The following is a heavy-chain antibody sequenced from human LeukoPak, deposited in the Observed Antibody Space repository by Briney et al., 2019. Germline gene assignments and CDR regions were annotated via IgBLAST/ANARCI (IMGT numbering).Heavy chain of an antibody. D-gene: IGHD6-13*01. CDR3: ARGPSSSWAKTFDY. V-gene: IGHV3-11*01. J-gene: IGHJ4*02. CDR2: ISSSGSNI. Sequence: TGGSLRLSCAASGFTFSDYYMSWIRQAPGKGLEWVSYISSSGSNIYYAASVKGRFTISRDNAKNSLYLQMNSLRAEDTAVCYCARGPSSSWAKTFDYWGQGTLVTVSS. CDR1: GFTFSDYY.